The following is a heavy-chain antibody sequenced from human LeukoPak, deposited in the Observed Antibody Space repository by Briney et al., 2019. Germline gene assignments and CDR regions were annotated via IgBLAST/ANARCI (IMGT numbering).Heavy chain of an antibody. CDR3: ASETYYYDSSGRRDWFDP. CDR1: GYTFTGYY. CDR2: INPNSGGT. J-gene: IGHJ5*02. Sequence: ASVKVSCKAPGYTFTGYYMHWVRQAPGQGLEWMGWINPNSGGTNYAQKFQGRVTMTRDTSISTAYMELSRLRSDDTAVYYCASETYYYDSSGRRDWFDPWGQGTLVTVSS. V-gene: IGHV1-2*02. D-gene: IGHD3-22*01.